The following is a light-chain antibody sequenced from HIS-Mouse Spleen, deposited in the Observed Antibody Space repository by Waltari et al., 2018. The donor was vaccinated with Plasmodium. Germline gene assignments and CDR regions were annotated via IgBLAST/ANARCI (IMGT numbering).Light chain of an antibody. CDR2: AAS. V-gene: IGKV1-39*01. CDR1: QSISNY. Sequence: DIQMTQSPSSLSASVGDRVPITCRASQSISNYLNWYQKKPGTAPKFLCYAASTLQSGVPLRFSGSGAGTEFNLTISSLQPEDFATYYCKQSYSTWTFGKGTKVEIK. J-gene: IGKJ1*01. CDR3: KQSYSTWT.